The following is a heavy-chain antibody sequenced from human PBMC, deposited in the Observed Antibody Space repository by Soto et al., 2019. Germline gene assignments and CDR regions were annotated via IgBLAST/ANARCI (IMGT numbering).Heavy chain of an antibody. D-gene: IGHD3-3*01. CDR1: GGSFSGYY. J-gene: IGHJ4*02. Sequence: SETLSLTCAVYGGSFSGYYRSWIRQPPGKGLEWIGEINHSGSTNYNPSLKSRVTISVDTSKNQFSLKLSSVTAADTAVYYCARGHGRFLEWIGDYFDYWGQGTLVTVSS. CDR2: INHSGST. CDR3: ARGHGRFLEWIGDYFDY. V-gene: IGHV4-34*01.